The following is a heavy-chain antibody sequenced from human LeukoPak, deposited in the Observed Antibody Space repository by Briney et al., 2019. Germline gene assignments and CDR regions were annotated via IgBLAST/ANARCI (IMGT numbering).Heavy chain of an antibody. V-gene: IGHV3-13*01. Sequence: GGSLRLSCAASGFILTDYDMHWVRQATGKGLEWVSAIGTAGDTYYPGSVKGRFTISRENAKNSLYLQMNSLRAGDTAVYYCARAAAGGYSYAFDIWGQGTMVTVSS. CDR2: IGTAGDT. J-gene: IGHJ3*02. D-gene: IGHD5-12*01. CDR3: ARAAAGGYSYAFDI. CDR1: GFILTDYD.